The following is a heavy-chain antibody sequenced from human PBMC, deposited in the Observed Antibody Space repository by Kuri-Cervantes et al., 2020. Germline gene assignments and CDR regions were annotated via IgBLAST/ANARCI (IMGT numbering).Heavy chain of an antibody. V-gene: IGHV4-61*05. J-gene: IGHJ4*02. Sequence: SETLSLTCTVSGGSISSSSYYWGWIRQPPGKGLEWIGYIYYSGSTNYNPSLKSRVTISVDTSKNQFSLKLSSVTAADTAVYYCARTGVYSGYAIWGWGQGTLVTVSS. CDR2: IYYSGST. D-gene: IGHD5-12*01. CDR3: ARTGVYSGYAIWG. CDR1: GGSISSSSYY.